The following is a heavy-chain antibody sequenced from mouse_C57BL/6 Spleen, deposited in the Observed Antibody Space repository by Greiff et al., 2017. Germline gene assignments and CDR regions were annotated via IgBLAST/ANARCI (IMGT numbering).Heavy chain of an antibody. CDR2: IYTGDGDT. CDR1: GYAFSSSW. CDR3: ARDKSYAMDY. J-gene: IGHJ4*01. Sequence: VMLVESGPELVKPGASVKISCKASGYAFSSSWMNWVKQRPGKGLEWIGRIYTGDGDTNYNGKFKGRATLTADNSSSTAYMQLSSQTSEDSAVYFCARDKSYAMDYWGQGTSVTVSS. V-gene: IGHV1-82*01.